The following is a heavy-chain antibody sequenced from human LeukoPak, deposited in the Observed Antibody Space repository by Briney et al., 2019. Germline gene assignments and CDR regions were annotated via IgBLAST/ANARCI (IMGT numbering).Heavy chain of an antibody. D-gene: IGHD1-26*01. CDR2: INPSGGST. J-gene: IGHJ4*02. CDR1: GYTFTSYY. V-gene: IGHV1-46*01. CDR3: ARSEWEPYYFDY. Sequence: ASVKVSCKASGYTFTSYYMHWVRQAPGQGLEWMGIINPSGGSTSYAQKFQGRVTMTRDMSTSTVYMELSSLRSEDTAVYYCARSEWEPYYFDYWGQGTLVTVSS.